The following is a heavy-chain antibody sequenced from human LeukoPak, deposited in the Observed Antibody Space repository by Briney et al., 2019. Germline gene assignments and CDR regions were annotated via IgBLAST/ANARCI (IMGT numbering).Heavy chain of an antibody. CDR2: IRSKANSYAT. Sequence: GGSLRLSCAASGFTFSGSAMHWVRQASGKGLEWVGRIRSKANSYATAYAASVKGRFTISRDDSKNTAYLQTNSLKTEDTAVYYCTITGTDFDYWGQGTLVTVSS. CDR1: GFTFSGSA. CDR3: TITGTDFDY. D-gene: IGHD1-20*01. J-gene: IGHJ4*02. V-gene: IGHV3-73*01.